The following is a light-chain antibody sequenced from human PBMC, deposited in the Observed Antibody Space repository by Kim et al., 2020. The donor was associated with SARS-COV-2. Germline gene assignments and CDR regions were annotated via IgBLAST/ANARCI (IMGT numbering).Light chain of an antibody. V-gene: IGLV3-1*01. Sequence: SYELTQSPSVSVSPGQTASITCSGDKLGDKFASWYQQRPGQSPVLVIYQDKQRPSGIPERFSGSNSGNTATLTISGTQAMDEADYYCQAWDSSTAVFGGGTQLTVL. CDR2: QDK. CDR3: QAWDSSTAV. J-gene: IGLJ3*02. CDR1: KLGDKF.